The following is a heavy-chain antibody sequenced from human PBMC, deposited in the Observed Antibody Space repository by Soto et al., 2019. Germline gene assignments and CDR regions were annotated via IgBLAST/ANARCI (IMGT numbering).Heavy chain of an antibody. Sequence: PSETLSLTCTVSGGSISSYYWSWIRQSPGKGLEWIGYVYYSGSTNYNPSLKSRDTITVDTSKNQISQKLSPVTAADTAVYYCARDRGILTGYYSGYFDYWGQGTLVTVS. V-gene: IGHV4-59*01. CDR1: GGSISSYY. CDR2: VYYSGST. J-gene: IGHJ4*02. CDR3: ARDRGILTGYYSGYFDY. D-gene: IGHD3-9*01.